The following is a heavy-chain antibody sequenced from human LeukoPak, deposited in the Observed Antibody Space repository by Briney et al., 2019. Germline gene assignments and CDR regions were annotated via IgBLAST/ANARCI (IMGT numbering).Heavy chain of an antibody. Sequence: SETLSLTCTVSGYSISSGYYWGWIRQPPGKGLEWIGSIYHSGSTYYNPSLKSRVTISVDTSKNQFSLKLSSVTAADTAVYYCARARRWYSSGWYYFDYWGQGTLVTVSS. CDR1: GYSISSGYY. CDR3: ARARRWYSSGWYYFDY. J-gene: IGHJ4*02. D-gene: IGHD6-19*01. V-gene: IGHV4-38-2*02. CDR2: IYHSGST.